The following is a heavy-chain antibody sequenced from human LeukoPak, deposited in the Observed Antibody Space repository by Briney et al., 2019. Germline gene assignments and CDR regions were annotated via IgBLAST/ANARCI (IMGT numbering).Heavy chain of an antibody. CDR3: AREARITMIVVADLDP. CDR2: ISYDGSNK. D-gene: IGHD3-22*01. Sequence: GGSLRLSCAASGFTFSSYGMHWVRQAPGKGLEWVAVISYDGSNKYYADSVEGRFTISRDNSKNTLYLQMNSLRAEDTAVYYCAREARITMIVVADLDPWGQGTLVTVSS. CDR1: GFTFSSYG. V-gene: IGHV3-30*03. J-gene: IGHJ5*02.